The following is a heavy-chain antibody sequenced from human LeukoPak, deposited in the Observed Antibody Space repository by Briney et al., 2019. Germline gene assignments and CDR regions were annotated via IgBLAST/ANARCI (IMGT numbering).Heavy chain of an antibody. CDR1: GFAFSSYN. J-gene: IGHJ6*02. D-gene: IGHD6-13*01. Sequence: GGSLRLSCAASGFAFSSYNMNWVRQAPGKGLEWISYIGSSGSPTHYADSVGGRFTISRDNAKNSLYLQMNSLRAEDTAVYYCARDQERYSSSLRYGMDVWGQGTTVTVSS. CDR3: ARDQERYSSSLRYGMDV. V-gene: IGHV3-48*01. CDR2: IGSSGSPT.